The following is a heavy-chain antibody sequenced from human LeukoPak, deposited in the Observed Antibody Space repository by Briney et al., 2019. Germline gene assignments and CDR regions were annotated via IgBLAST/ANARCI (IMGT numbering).Heavy chain of an antibody. CDR2: ISHTGSI. V-gene: IGHV4-34*01. Sequence: SETLSLTCAVYGGSFSGHSWSWIRQAPGKGLEWIGEISHTGSINYNPSLKSRVTISADTSKNQFSLRLSSVTAADTAVYYCARHVHVSMIVVILSDYFDYWGRGTLVTVSS. CDR1: GGSFSGHS. J-gene: IGHJ4*02. CDR3: ARHVHVSMIVVILSDYFDY. D-gene: IGHD3-22*01.